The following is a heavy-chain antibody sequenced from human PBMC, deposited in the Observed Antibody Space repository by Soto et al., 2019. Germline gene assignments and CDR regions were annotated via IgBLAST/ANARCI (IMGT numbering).Heavy chain of an antibody. CDR3: TTVYVSGWLRGGYFQH. CDR2: IKSKTDGGTT. D-gene: IGHD6-19*01. CDR1: GFTFSNAW. V-gene: IGHV3-15*01. J-gene: IGHJ1*01. Sequence: PGGSLRLSCAASGFTFSNAWMSWVRQAPGKGLEWVGRIKSKTDGGTTDYAAPVKGRFTISRDDSKNTLYLQMNSLKTEDTVVYYCTTVYVSGWLRGGYFQHWGQGTLVTVSS.